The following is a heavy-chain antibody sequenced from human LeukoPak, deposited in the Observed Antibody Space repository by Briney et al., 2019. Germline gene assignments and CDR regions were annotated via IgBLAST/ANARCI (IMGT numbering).Heavy chain of an antibody. CDR1: GGSINSYY. D-gene: IGHD2-2*01. CDR2: IHYSGST. Sequence: SETLSLTCTVSGGSINSYYWSWIRQPPGRGLEWVGSIHYSGSTSYNPSLRSRVTISVDTSKNQFSLKLSSVTAADTAVYYCARDLSYPLGYCSSTSCPGGWFDPWGQGTLVTVSS. V-gene: IGHV4-59*12. CDR3: ARDLSYPLGYCSSTSCPGGWFDP. J-gene: IGHJ5*02.